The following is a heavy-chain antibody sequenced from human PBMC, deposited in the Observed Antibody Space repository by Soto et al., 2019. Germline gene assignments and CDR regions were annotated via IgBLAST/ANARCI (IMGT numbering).Heavy chain of an antibody. Sequence: HPGGSLRLSCAASGFTFSSYGMHWVRQAPGKGLEWVAVISYDGSNKYYADSVKGRFTISRDNSKNTLYLQMNSLRAEDTAVYYCAKSLYSSSWVNWFDPWGQGTLVTVSS. V-gene: IGHV3-30*18. CDR1: GFTFSSYG. CDR2: ISYDGSNK. CDR3: AKSLYSSSWVNWFDP. D-gene: IGHD6-13*01. J-gene: IGHJ5*02.